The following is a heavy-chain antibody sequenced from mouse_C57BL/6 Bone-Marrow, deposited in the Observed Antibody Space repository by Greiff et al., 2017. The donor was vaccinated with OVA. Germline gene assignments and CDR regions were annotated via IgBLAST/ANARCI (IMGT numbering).Heavy chain of an antibody. CDR2: LHPSDSDT. Sequence: QVQLQQPGAELVKPGASVKVSCKASGYTFTSYWMHWVKQRPGQGLEWIGRLHPSDSDTNYNQKFKGKATLTVDKSSSTAYMQLSSLTSEDSAVYYCAIPLGNYEFAYWGQGTLVTVSA. D-gene: IGHD2-1*01. CDR1: GYTFTSYW. V-gene: IGHV1-74*01. J-gene: IGHJ3*01. CDR3: AIPLGNYEFAY.